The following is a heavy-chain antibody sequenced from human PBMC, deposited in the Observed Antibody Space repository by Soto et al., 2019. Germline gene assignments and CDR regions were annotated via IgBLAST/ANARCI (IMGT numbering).Heavy chain of an antibody. CDR1: GFTFSSYA. V-gene: IGHV3-23*01. Sequence: TGGSLRLSCAASGFTFSSYAMSWVRQAPGKGLEWVSVISGSGGSTYYADSVKGRFTVSRDNSKNTLYLQMNSLRAEDTAVYYCAKEGSSSGIIDYWGQGTLVTVSS. J-gene: IGHJ4*02. CDR2: ISGSGGST. D-gene: IGHD6-19*01. CDR3: AKEGSSSGIIDY.